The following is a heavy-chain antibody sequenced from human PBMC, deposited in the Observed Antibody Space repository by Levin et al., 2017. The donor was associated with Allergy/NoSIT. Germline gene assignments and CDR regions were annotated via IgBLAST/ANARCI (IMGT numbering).Heavy chain of an antibody. D-gene: IGHD2-2*02. CDR3: ARDPTAQLLYRNYYYGMDV. CDR2: INPNSGGT. CDR1: GYTFTGYY. J-gene: IGHJ6*02. V-gene: IGHV1-2*02. Sequence: ASVKVSCKASGYTFTGYYMHWVRQAPGQGLEWMGWINPNSGGTNYAQKFQGRVTMTRDTSISTAYMELSRLRSDDTAVYYCARDPTAQLLYRNYYYGMDVWGQGTTVTVSS.